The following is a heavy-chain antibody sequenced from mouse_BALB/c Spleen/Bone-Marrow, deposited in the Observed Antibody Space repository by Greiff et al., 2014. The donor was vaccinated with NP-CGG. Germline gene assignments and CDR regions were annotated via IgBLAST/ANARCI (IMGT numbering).Heavy chain of an antibody. J-gene: IGHJ1*01. CDR3: TRPSFYYGSSYWCFDV. CDR1: GFDIKDTY. D-gene: IGHD1-1*01. CDR2: IDPANDDT. Sequence: QLQQSGSELVKPGASVKLSCAASGFDIKDTYMHWVKQRPEQGLEWIGRIDPANDDTKYDPKFQGKATITADTSSNTAYLQLSSLTSEDTAVYYCTRPSFYYGSSYWCFDVWGAGTTVTVSS. V-gene: IGHV14-3*02.